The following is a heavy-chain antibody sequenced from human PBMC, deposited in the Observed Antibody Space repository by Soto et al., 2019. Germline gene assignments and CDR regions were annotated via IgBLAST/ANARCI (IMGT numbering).Heavy chain of an antibody. Sequence: GGSLRLSCAASGFTFSSYAMHWVRQAPGKGLEWVAVISYDGSNKYYADSVKGRFTISRDNSKNTLYLQMNSLRAEDTAVYYCAGHYYDSSGYYWPVDYWGQGTLGTVSS. V-gene: IGHV3-30-3*01. J-gene: IGHJ4*02. CDR3: AGHYYDSSGYYWPVDY. CDR1: GFTFSSYA. CDR2: ISYDGSNK. D-gene: IGHD3-22*01.